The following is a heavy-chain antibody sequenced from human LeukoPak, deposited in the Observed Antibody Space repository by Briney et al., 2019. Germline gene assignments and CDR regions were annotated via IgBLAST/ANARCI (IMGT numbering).Heavy chain of an antibody. CDR1: GFTFSSYE. CDR3: ARDYYDSSGYYYFDY. J-gene: IGHJ4*02. Sequence: GGSLRLSCPASGFTFSSYEMNWVRQAPGKGLEWVSYISSTGTVIYYADSVKGRFTISRDNAKNSLYLQMNSLRAEDTAVYYCARDYYDSSGYYYFDYWGQGTLVTVSS. V-gene: IGHV3-48*03. CDR2: ISSTGTVI. D-gene: IGHD3-22*01.